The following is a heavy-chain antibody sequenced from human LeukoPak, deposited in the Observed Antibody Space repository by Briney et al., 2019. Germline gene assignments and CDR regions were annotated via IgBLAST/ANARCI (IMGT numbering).Heavy chain of an antibody. CDR2: INHSGST. J-gene: IGHJ4*02. Sequence: PSETLSLTCAVYGGSFSGYYWSWIRQPPGKGLEWIGEINHSGSTNYNPSLKSRVTISVDTSKNQFSPKLSSVTAADTAVYYCARRRTYYDYVWGSYRYERQVYYFDYWGQGTLVTVSS. V-gene: IGHV4-34*01. CDR1: GGSFSGYY. CDR3: ARRRTYYDYVWGSYRYERQVYYFDY. D-gene: IGHD3-16*02.